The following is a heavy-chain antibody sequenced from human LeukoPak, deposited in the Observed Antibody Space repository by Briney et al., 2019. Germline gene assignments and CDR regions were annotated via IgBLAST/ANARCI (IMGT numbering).Heavy chain of an antibody. CDR3: ARDPSNTSGYQIYFDY. D-gene: IGHD3-3*01. Sequence: ASVKVSCKASGYTFRNYGISWVRQAPGQGLEWMGWIRAYNGDTHYAQRLQGRITMTTDTSTSTAYMELRSLKPDDTAVYYCARDPSNTSGYQIYFDYWGQGTLVTVSS. V-gene: IGHV1-18*01. CDR2: IRAYNGDT. J-gene: IGHJ4*02. CDR1: GYTFRNYG.